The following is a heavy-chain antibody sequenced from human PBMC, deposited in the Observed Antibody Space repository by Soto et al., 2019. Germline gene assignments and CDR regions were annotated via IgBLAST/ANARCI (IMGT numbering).Heavy chain of an antibody. Sequence: SETLSLTCTVSGASISGFDWSWIRKSAGKGLEWIGRIYATGTTDYNPSLKSRVMISVDTSKKQFSQKLRSVTAADTAVYYCVRDGTKTLRDWFEPWGQGISVTVSS. CDR1: GASISGFD. D-gene: IGHD1-1*01. V-gene: IGHV4-4*07. J-gene: IGHJ5*02. CDR3: VRDGTKTLRDWFEP. CDR2: IYATGTT.